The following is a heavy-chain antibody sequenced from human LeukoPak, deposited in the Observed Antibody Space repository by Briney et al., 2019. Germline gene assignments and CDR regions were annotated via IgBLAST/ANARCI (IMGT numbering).Heavy chain of an antibody. CDR1: GGSISGYY. D-gene: IGHD6-13*01. CDR2: IYPSGST. Sequence: TSETLSLTCTVSGGSISGYYWSWTRQPAGKALEWIGRIYPSGSTNYNPSLKSPVTMSMDTSKDQFSLNLNHVAAADTAGDYRWRISGSSLDYWGQGTLVSVSS. J-gene: IGHJ4*02. CDR3: WRISGSSLDY. V-gene: IGHV4-4*07.